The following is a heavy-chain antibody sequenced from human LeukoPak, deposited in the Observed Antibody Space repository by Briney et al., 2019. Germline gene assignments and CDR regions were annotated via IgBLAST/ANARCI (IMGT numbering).Heavy chain of an antibody. CDR1: GGTFSSYA. CDR3: ARGPSIVVVPAAYDWFDP. D-gene: IGHD2-2*01. J-gene: IGHJ5*02. Sequence: SVKVSCKASGGTFSSYAISWVRQAPGQGLEWMGGIIPIFGTANYEQKFQGRVTITTDESTSTAYMELSSLRSEDTAVYYCARGPSIVVVPAAYDWFDPWGQGTLVTVSS. V-gene: IGHV1-69*05. CDR2: IIPIFGTA.